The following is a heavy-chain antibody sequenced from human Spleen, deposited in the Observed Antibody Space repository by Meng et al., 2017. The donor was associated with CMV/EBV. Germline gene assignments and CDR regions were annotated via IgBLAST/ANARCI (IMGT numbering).Heavy chain of an antibody. D-gene: IGHD6-6*01. J-gene: IGHJ4*02. CDR2: IYYSGST. Sequence: SETLSLTYTVSGGSISSSSYYWGWIRQPPGKGLEWIGSIYYSGSTYYNPSLKSRVTISVDTSKNQFSLKLSSVTAADTAVYYCARGSSSSSDYWGQGTLVTVSS. CDR1: GGSISSSSYY. V-gene: IGHV4-39*07. CDR3: ARGSSSSSDY.